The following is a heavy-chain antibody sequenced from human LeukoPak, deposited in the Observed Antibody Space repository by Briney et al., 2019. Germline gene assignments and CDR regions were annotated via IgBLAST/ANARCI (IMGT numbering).Heavy chain of an antibody. D-gene: IGHD3-16*01. CDR1: GFTFSSYA. J-gene: IGHJ2*01. CDR2: ISGSGGST. V-gene: IGHV3-23*01. Sequence: GGSLRLSCAASGFTFSSYAMSWVRQAPGKGLEWVSGISGSGGSTYYADSVKGRFTILRDNSKNTLCLQMNSLRAEDTAVYYCARGGGRGGPWYFDLWGRGTLVTVSS. CDR3: ARGGGRGGPWYFDL.